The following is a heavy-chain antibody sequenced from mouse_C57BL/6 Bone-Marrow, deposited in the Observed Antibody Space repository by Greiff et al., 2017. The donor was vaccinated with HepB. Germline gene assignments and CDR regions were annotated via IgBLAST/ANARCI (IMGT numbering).Heavy chain of an antibody. J-gene: IGHJ2*01. V-gene: IGHV1-54*01. CDR1: GYAFTNYL. CDR3: ARFGDYDGGYYFDY. CDR2: INPGSGGT. D-gene: IGHD2-4*01. Sequence: QVQLQQSGAELVRPGTSVKVSCKASGYAFTNYLIEWVKQRPGQGLEWIGVINPGSGGTNYNEKFKGKETLTADKSSSTAYMQLSSLTSEDSAVYFCARFGDYDGGYYFDYWGQGTTLTVSS.